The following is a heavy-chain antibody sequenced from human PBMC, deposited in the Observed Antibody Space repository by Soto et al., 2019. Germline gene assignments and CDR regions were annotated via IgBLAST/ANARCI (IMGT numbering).Heavy chain of an antibody. V-gene: IGHV1-24*01. Sequence: SXKVSFKVSGYTXSQLSMDWVRQAPGKGLEWMGGFDPEDGETIYAQKFQGRVTMTEEKSTDTAYMELSSLRSEDTAVYYCATDDSGDAFDIGGQGTMGTVS. CDR2: FDPEDGET. CDR3: ATDDSGDAFDI. CDR1: GYTXSQLS. J-gene: IGHJ3*02. D-gene: IGHD3-22*01.